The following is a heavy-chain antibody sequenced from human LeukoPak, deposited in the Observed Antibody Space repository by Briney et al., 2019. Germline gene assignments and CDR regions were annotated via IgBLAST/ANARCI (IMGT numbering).Heavy chain of an antibody. CDR1: GGSFSGYY. D-gene: IGHD4-11*01. J-gene: IGHJ6*03. V-gene: IGHV4-34*01. CDR3: ARWTTAYYYYYMDV. Sequence: SETPSLTCAVYGGSFSGYYWSWIRQPPGKGLEWIGEINHSGSTNYNPSLKSRVTISVDTSKNQFSLKLSSVTAADTAVYYCARWTTAYYYYYMDVWGKGTTVTVSS. CDR2: INHSGST.